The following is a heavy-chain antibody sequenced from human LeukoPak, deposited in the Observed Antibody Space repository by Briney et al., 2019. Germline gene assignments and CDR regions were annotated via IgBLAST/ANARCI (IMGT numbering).Heavy chain of an antibody. CDR1: GYTFTSYG. D-gene: IGHD2-15*01. J-gene: IGHJ6*02. Sequence: ASVKVSCKASGYTFTSYGISWVRQAPGQGLEWMGWISAYNGNTNYAQKLQGRVTMPTDTSTSTAYMELRSLRSDDTAVYYCASASRPYCSGGSCYSSSHYYYYGMDVWGQGTTVTVSS. CDR2: ISAYNGNT. CDR3: ASASRPYCSGGSCYSSSHYYYYGMDV. V-gene: IGHV1-18*01.